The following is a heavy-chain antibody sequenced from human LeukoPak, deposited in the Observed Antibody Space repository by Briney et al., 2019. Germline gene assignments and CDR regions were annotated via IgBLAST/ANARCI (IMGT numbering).Heavy chain of an antibody. CDR2: INGDGSST. CDR3: VKDTNYGAHYFDY. J-gene: IGHJ4*02. V-gene: IGHV3-74*01. Sequence: GGSLRLSCAASGFTFSTYWMHWVRQAPGRGLVWVSRINGDGSSTNYADSVKGRFTISRDNSKNTLYLQMSSLRAEDTAVYYCVKDTNYGAHYFDYWGQGTLVTVSS. D-gene: IGHD4-17*01. CDR1: GFTFSTYW.